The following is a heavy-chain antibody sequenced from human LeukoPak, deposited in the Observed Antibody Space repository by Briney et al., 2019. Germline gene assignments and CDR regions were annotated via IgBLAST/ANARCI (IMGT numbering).Heavy chain of an antibody. CDR3: ARARGNTYGYFEY. D-gene: IGHD5-18*01. J-gene: IGHJ4*01. CDR1: VLTVSGYW. CDR2: INGDASST. Sequence: GGSLRLSCAASVLTVSGYWMHWVRQAPGKGLVWVSRINGDASSTSYADSVKGRFTISRDNAKSTLYLQMDSLRVEDTAVYYCARARGNTYGYFEYWGHGTLVTVSS. V-gene: IGHV3-74*01.